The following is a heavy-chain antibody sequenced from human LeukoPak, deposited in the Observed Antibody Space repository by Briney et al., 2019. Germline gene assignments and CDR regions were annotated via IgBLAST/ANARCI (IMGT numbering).Heavy chain of an antibody. Sequence: ASVKVSCKAAGYSFTTYYIHWVRQAPGKGLEWMGCFDPEDGETIYAQKFQGRVTMTEDTSTDTAYMELSSLRSEDTAVYYCATVSYSSSWGFDYWGQGTLVTVSS. V-gene: IGHV1-24*01. CDR2: FDPEDGET. CDR3: ATVSYSSSWGFDY. D-gene: IGHD6-13*01. CDR1: GYSFTTYY. J-gene: IGHJ4*02.